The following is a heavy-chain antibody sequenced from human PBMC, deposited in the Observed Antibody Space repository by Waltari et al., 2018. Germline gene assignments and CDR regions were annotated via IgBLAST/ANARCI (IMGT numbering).Heavy chain of an antibody. Sequence: LQLQESGPGLVNPSETLSTSCTGAGDSLSIKSYYWGWIRQPPGKGQEWIGSFYYGGTNYNPSLKSRVTISADTSKNRFSLKLNSVTATDTAVYYCARRPYDISTGGFDYWGQGILVTVSA. D-gene: IGHD3-9*01. CDR3: ARRPYDISTGGFDY. CDR1: GDSLSIKSYY. J-gene: IGHJ4*02. CDR2: FYYGGT. V-gene: IGHV4-39*02.